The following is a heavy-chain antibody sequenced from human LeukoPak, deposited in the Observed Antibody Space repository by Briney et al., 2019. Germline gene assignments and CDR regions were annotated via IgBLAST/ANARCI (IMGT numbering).Heavy chain of an antibody. D-gene: IGHD3-10*01. CDR3: TTLASTPDALWFGEPNYGMDV. CDR1: GFTFSNAW. Sequence: PGGSLRLSCAASGFTFSNAWMSWVRQAPGRGLEWVGRIKSKTDGGTTDYAAPVKGRFTISRDDSKNTLYLQMNSLKTEDTAVYYCTTLASTPDALWFGEPNYGMDVWGQGTTVTVSS. J-gene: IGHJ6*02. V-gene: IGHV3-15*01. CDR2: IKSKTDGGTT.